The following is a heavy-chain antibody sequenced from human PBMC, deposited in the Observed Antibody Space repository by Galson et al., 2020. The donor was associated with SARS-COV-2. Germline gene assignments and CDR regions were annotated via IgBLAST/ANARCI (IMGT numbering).Heavy chain of an antibody. V-gene: IGHV3-21*01. Sequence: GESLKISCAASGFTFSSYSMNWVRQAPGKGLEWVSSISSSSSYIYYADPVKGRFTISRDNAKNSLYLQMNSLRAEDTAVYYCARDPRYYDSENCWGQGTLVTVSS. CDR1: GFTFSSYS. CDR2: ISSSSSYI. J-gene: IGHJ4*02. CDR3: ARDPRYYDSENC. D-gene: IGHD3-22*01.